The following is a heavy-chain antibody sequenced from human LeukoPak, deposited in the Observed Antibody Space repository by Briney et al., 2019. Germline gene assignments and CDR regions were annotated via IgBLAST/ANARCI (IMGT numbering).Heavy chain of an antibody. CDR1: GFTFSSYS. J-gene: IGHJ4*02. CDR2: ISSSSSYI. V-gene: IGHV3-21*01. D-gene: IGHD3-10*01. CDR3: ARALLWFGEEYFDY. Sequence: GGSLRLSVAASGFTFSSYSRNWVRQPPGKGLEWFSSISSSSSYIYYADSVKGRFTISRDNAKNSLYLQMNSLRAEDTAVYYCARALLWFGEEYFDYWGQGTLVTVSS.